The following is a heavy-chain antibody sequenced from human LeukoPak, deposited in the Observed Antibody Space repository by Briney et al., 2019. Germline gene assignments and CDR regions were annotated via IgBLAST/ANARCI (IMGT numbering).Heavy chain of an antibody. J-gene: IGHJ4*02. Sequence: ASVKVSCKASGGTFSSYAISWVRQAPGQGLEWMGGIIPIFGTANYAQKFQGRVTITADKSTSTAYMELSSLRSEDTAVYYCARNEQWLQNFDYWGQGTLVTVSS. CDR2: IIPIFGTA. V-gene: IGHV1-69*06. CDR3: ARNEQWLQNFDY. CDR1: GGTFSSYA. D-gene: IGHD6-19*01.